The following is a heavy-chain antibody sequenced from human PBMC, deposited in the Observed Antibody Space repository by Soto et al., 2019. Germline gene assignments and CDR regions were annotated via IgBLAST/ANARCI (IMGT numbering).Heavy chain of an antibody. CDR3: AKDIYGSGPMDV. CDR2: ISWDGGST. CDR1: GFTFDDYT. J-gene: IGHJ6*02. D-gene: IGHD3-10*01. V-gene: IGHV3-43*01. Sequence: GGSLRLSCAASGFTFDDYTMHWVRQAPGKGLEWVSLISWDGGSTYYADSVKGRFTISRDNSKNSLYLQMNSLRTEDTALYYCAKDIYGSGPMDVWGQGTTVTVSS.